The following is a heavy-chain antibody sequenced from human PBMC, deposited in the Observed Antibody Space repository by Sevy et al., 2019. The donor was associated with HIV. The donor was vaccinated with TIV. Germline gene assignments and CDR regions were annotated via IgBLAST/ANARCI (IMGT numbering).Heavy chain of an antibody. CDR1: GFTVSSNY. D-gene: IGHD2-15*01. J-gene: IGHJ6*02. V-gene: IGHV3-53*01. CDR2: IYSGGST. Sequence: GGSLRLSCAASGFTVSSNYMSWVRQAPGKGPEWVSVIYSGGSTYYAESVKGRFTISRDNSKNTLYLQMNSLRAEDTAVYYCARDTGGNRYGMDVWGQGTTVTVSS. CDR3: ARDTGGNRYGMDV.